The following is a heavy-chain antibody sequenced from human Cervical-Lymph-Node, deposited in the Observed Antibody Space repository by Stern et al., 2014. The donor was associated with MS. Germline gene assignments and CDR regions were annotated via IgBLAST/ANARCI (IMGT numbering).Heavy chain of an antibody. CDR1: GYTFTSYA. Sequence: QVQLVESGSELKKPGASVKVSCKASGYTFTSYAMNWVRQAPGQGLAWMGWINTNTGNPTYAQGFTGRFVFSLDPSVSTAYLQSSSLKAEDTAVYYCARSYCSSTSCSSLDYWGQGTLVTVSS. CDR2: INTNTGNP. CDR3: ARSYCSSTSCSSLDY. D-gene: IGHD2-2*01. J-gene: IGHJ4*02. V-gene: IGHV7-4-1*02.